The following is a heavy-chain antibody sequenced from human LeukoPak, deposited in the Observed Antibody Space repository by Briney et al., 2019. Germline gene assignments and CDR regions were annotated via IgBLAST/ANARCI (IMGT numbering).Heavy chain of an antibody. Sequence: GGSLRLSCAASGFTFSTYGMNWVRQAPGKGLEWVSYISSRGTTMYYADSVKGRFTISRDNAKNSLYLQMNSLRAEDTAVYYCARGSGSYYIYWGQGTLVTVSS. CDR3: ARGSGSYYIY. CDR1: GFTFSTYG. CDR2: ISSRGTTM. V-gene: IGHV3-48*03. J-gene: IGHJ4*02. D-gene: IGHD1-26*01.